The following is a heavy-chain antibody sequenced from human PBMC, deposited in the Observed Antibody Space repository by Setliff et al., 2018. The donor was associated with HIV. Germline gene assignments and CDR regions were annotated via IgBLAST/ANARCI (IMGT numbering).Heavy chain of an antibody. Sequence: PSETLSLTCAVYGGSFSDYYWSWIRQPPGKGLEWIGEIYHSGSTIYNPSLKSRVTISVDTSKNQFSLKLSSVTAADTAVYSCARRPYYFDSWGQGTLVTVSS. D-gene: IGHD6-6*01. CDR2: IYHSGST. V-gene: IGHV4-34*01. J-gene: IGHJ4*02. CDR3: ARRPYYFDS. CDR1: GGSFSDYY.